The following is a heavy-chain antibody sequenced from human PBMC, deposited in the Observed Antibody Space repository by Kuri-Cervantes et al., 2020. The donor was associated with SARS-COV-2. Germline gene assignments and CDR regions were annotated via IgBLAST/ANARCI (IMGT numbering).Heavy chain of an antibody. D-gene: IGHD5-12*01. J-gene: IGHJ4*02. CDR3: ARLEWRYDY. Sequence: ESLKISCTVSGGSIGSSHYWGWIRQPPGKGLEWIGSIRNGGSTYFNPSLKSRVSISVDTSKNHVSLRLTSVTAADTAVYFCARLEWRYDYWGQGTLVTAPQ. V-gene: IGHV4-39*01. CDR2: IRNGGST. CDR1: GGSIGSSHY.